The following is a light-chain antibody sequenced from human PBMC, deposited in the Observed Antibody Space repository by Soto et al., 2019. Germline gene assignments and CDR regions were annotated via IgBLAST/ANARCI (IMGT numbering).Light chain of an antibody. V-gene: IGKV1-9*01. CDR2: AAS. CDR3: QQLNSYPRIT. J-gene: IGKJ5*01. CDR1: QGISSY. Sequence: DIQLTQSPSFLSASVGDRVTITCRASQGISSYLAWYQQKPGKAPKLLIYAASTLQSGVPSRFSGSGSGTEFTLTISSQQPEDFATYYCQQLNSYPRITFGQGTRLEIK.